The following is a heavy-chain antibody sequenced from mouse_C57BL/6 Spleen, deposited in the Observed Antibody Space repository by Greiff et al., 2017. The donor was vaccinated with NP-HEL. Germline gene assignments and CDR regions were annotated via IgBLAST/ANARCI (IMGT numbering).Heavy chain of an antibody. CDR3: ARWSLYYAMDY. CDR2: INPGSGGT. J-gene: IGHJ4*01. CDR1: GYAFTNYL. Sequence: VQLQQSGAELVRPGTSVKVSCKASGYAFTNYLIEWVKQRPGQGLEWIGVINPGSGGTNYNEKFKGKATLTADKSSSTAYMQLSSLTSEDSAVYFCARWSLYYAMDYWGQGTSVTVSS. V-gene: IGHV1-54*01.